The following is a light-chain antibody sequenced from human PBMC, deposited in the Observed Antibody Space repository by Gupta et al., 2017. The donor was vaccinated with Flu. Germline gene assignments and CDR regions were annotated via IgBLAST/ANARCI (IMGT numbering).Light chain of an antibody. V-gene: IGKV1-39*01. CDR1: QGISNY. J-gene: IGKJ2*01. CDR3: QQSDSMPFT. Sequence: DIQMTQFPSSLSASIGDRVTITCRASQGISNYLHWYHQKPGKAPRLLIYSASNLQSGVPSRFSGSGSGTDFTLTISSRQPEDFATYFCQQSDSMPFTFGQGTXVEIK. CDR2: SAS.